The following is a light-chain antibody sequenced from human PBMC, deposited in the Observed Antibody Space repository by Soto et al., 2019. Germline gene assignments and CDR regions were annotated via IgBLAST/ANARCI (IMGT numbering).Light chain of an antibody. CDR1: QSVSSN. Sequence: VVMTQSPATLSVAPGARATLSCRASQSVSSNLAWYQQKPGQAHRLLIYGASTRATGIPARFSGSGSGTEFTLTISSLQSEDFAVYYCQQYNNWPFTFGGGTKVDIK. V-gene: IGKV3-15*01. CDR2: GAS. CDR3: QQYNNWPFT. J-gene: IGKJ4*01.